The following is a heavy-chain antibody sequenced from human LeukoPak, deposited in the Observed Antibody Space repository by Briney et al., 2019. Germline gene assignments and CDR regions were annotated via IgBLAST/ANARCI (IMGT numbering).Heavy chain of an antibody. CDR1: GGSISSSSYY. CDR2: ISDGSRDT. V-gene: IGHV3-23*01. D-gene: IGHD5-12*01. CDR3: TTRLRNHFDY. Sequence: ETLSLTCTVSGGSISSSSYYWGWVRQAPGKGLEWVSTISDGSRDTHYAGSVKGRFTISRDDSQNIVYLQMDSLRAEDTALYYCTTRLRNHFDYWGQGTQVTVSS. J-gene: IGHJ4*02.